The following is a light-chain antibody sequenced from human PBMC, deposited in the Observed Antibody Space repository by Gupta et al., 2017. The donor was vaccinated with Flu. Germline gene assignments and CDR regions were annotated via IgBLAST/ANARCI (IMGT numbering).Light chain of an antibody. J-gene: IGLJ3*02. Sequence: QSAPTQPASVSGSPGQSITISCTGTSSDIGGYNYVSWYLHHPGKAPILMIYDVTNRPSGVSNRFSGSKSGNTASLTVSGLQAEDEADYFCGSYTSSSTWVFGGGTKLTVL. CDR1: SSDIGGYNY. CDR3: GSYTSSSTWV. CDR2: DVT. V-gene: IGLV2-14*03.